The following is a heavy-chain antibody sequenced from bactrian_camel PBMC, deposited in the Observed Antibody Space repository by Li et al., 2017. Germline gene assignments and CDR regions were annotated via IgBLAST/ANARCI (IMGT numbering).Heavy chain of an antibody. D-gene: IGHD4*01. J-gene: IGHJ4*01. CDR1: GITNRNC. CDR2: ISGGGGGT. Sequence: VQLVESGGGSVQAGGSLNLSCAASGITNRNCMSWVRQAPGKGLEWVSDISGGGGGTDYADSVKGRFTISRDNAKNLLYLQMNSLKTEDTAVYYCAAGRGTWSSVGCTLAGGAFAYWGQ. V-gene: IGHV3S40*01. CDR3: AAGRGTWSSVGCTLAGGAFAY.